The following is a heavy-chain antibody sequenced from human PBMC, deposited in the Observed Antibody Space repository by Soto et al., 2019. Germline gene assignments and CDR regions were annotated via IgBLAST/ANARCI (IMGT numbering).Heavy chain of an antibody. CDR1: GYTFTGYY. CDR3: AKDARIAAAGPYYYYGMDV. D-gene: IGHD6-13*01. Sequence: ASVKVSCKASGYTFTGYYMHWVRQAPGQGLEWMGWINPNSGGTNYAQKFQGWVTMTRDTSISTAYMELSRLRSDDTAVYYCAKDARIAAAGPYYYYGMDVWGQGTTVTVSS. J-gene: IGHJ6*02. CDR2: INPNSGGT. V-gene: IGHV1-2*04.